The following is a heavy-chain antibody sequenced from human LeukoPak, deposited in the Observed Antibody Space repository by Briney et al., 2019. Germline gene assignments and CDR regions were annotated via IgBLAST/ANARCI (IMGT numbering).Heavy chain of an antibody. Sequence: GGSLRLSCAASGFTFDDYGMSWVRQAPGKGLEWVSGITWNGDSKGYADSVKGRFTISRDNAKNSLYLQMNSLRAEDTALYYCAKGRRLVVPAALDYWGQGTLVTVSS. CDR3: AKGRRLVVPAALDY. V-gene: IGHV3-20*04. CDR2: ITWNGDSK. J-gene: IGHJ4*02. CDR1: GFTFDDYG. D-gene: IGHD2-2*01.